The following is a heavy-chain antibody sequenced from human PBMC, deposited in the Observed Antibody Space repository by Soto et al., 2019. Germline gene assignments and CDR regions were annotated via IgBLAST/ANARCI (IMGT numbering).Heavy chain of an antibody. CDR3: GGGPDYRNNYYYGMDV. CDR1: GFIFDSYA. CDR2: ISGSGHNT. D-gene: IGHD3-10*01. V-gene: IGHV3-23*01. J-gene: IGHJ6*02. Sequence: PGGSLTLSCTASGFIFDSYAMSWVRQAPGKGLECISTISGSGHNTYYADSVKGRFTISRDSSKDTVYLQMNNLRADDTAVYFCGGGPDYRNNYYYGMDVWGQGTTVTVSS.